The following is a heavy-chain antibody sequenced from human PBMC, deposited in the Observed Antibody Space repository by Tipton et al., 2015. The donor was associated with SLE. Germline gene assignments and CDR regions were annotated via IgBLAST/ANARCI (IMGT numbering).Heavy chain of an antibody. D-gene: IGHD6-6*01. J-gene: IGHJ6*02. Sequence: SLRLSCATSGFTFSAYGLHWVRQAPGKGLQWVTFIRFDGTKTYYTDSVKGRFTISKDSSKNTLYLQMNSLRAEDTAVYYCAREGIAARRGYYYGMDVWGQGTTVTVSS. CDR1: GFTFSAYG. V-gene: IGHV3-30*02. CDR2: IRFDGTKT. CDR3: AREGIAARRGYYYGMDV.